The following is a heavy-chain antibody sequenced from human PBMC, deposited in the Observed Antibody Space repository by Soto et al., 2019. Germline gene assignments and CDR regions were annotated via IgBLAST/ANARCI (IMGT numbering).Heavy chain of an antibody. V-gene: IGHV4-31*03. D-gene: IGHD6-13*01. J-gene: IGHJ5*02. CDR1: GGSISSGGYY. CDR2: IYYSGST. Sequence: QVQLQESGPGLVKPSQTLSLTCTVSGGSISSGGYYWSWIRHHPGKGLEWIGYIYYSGSTYYNPSLKSRVTISVDTSKNQFSLKLSSVTAADTAVYYCARGSVASIAAAWFDPWGQGTLVTVSS. CDR3: ARGSVASIAAAWFDP.